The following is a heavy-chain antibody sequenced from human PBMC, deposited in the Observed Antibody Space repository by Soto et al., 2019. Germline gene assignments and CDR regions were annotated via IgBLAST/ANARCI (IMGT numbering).Heavy chain of an antibody. Sequence: SETLSLTCSVSGGSISSSSYYWGWIRQPPGKGLEWIGSIYYSGTTYYNPSLKSRVTISVYTSKNQFSLKLSSVTAADTAVYYCAGVKYYGSGSYYRHFDYWGQGTLVTVSS. CDR1: GGSISSSSYY. CDR3: AGVKYYGSGSYYRHFDY. J-gene: IGHJ4*02. V-gene: IGHV4-39*01. D-gene: IGHD3-10*01. CDR2: IYYSGTT.